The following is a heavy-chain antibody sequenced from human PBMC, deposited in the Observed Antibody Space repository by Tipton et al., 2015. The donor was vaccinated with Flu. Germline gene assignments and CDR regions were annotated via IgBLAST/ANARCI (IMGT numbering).Heavy chain of an antibody. V-gene: IGHV4-61*09. J-gene: IGHJ6*02. CDR2: IHTAGST. Sequence: TLSLTCTVSGGSISSSNYYWNWIRQPAGKGPQWIGHIHTAGSTSYSPSLRGRVTILLDTSKNQFSLKLSSVTAADTAVYFCARRAAAVVAGYCYGIDVWGQGTTVTVSS. D-gene: IGHD2-15*01. CDR1: GGSISSSNYY. CDR3: ARRAAAVVAGYCYGIDV.